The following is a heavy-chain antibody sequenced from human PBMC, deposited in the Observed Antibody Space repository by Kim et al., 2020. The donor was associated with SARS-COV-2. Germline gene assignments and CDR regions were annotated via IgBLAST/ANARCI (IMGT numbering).Heavy chain of an antibody. D-gene: IGHD3-9*01. CDR3: ALYFDWLSQQNWFDP. Sequence: SVKVSCKASGGTFSSYAISWVRQAPGQGLEWMGRIIPILGIANYAQKFQGRVTITADKSTSTAYMELSSLRSEDTAVYYCALYFDWLSQQNWFDPWGQGTLVTVSS. V-gene: IGHV1-69*04. CDR2: IIPILGIA. CDR1: GGTFSSYA. J-gene: IGHJ5*02.